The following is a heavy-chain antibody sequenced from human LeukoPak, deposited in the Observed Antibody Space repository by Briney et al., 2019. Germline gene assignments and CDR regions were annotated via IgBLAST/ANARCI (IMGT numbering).Heavy chain of an antibody. Sequence: GGSLRLSCAASGFTFSSYGMSWVRQAPGKGLEWVSAISGSGGSTYNADSVKGRFTISRDNSKNTLYLQMNSLRTDDTAVYYCAKDRDTIPNRHFDLWGRGTLVTVSS. J-gene: IGHJ2*01. V-gene: IGHV3-23*01. CDR1: GFTFSSYG. CDR2: ISGSGGST. CDR3: AKDRDTIPNRHFDL. D-gene: IGHD4/OR15-4a*01.